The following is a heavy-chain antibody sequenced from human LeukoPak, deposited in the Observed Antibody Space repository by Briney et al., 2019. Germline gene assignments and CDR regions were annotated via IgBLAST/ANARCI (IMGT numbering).Heavy chain of an antibody. Sequence: GGSLRLSCAASGFTFSSYAMSWVRQAPGRGLEWVSSISGSGGSTYYADSVKGRFIISRDNSKNTVNLQMNSLRAEDTAVYYCATWSNAWEFDYWGQGTLVSVSS. D-gene: IGHD1-26*01. CDR3: ATWSNAWEFDY. CDR2: ISGSGGST. J-gene: IGHJ4*02. V-gene: IGHV3-23*01. CDR1: GFTFSSYA.